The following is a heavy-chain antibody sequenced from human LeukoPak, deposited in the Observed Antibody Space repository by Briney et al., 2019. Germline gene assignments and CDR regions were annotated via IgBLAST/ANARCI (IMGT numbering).Heavy chain of an antibody. D-gene: IGHD3-22*01. J-gene: IGHJ1*01. CDR2: INPSGGGT. V-gene: IGHV1-46*01. CDR1: GYTFTSYY. Sequence: ASVKVSCKASGYTFTSYYMHWVRQAPGQGLEWMGIINPSGGGTSYAQKFQGRVTMTRDTSTSTVYMELSSLRSEDTAVYYCAREPGDYDSSGYYFRYFQHWGQGTLVTVSS. CDR3: AREPGDYDSSGYYFRYFQH.